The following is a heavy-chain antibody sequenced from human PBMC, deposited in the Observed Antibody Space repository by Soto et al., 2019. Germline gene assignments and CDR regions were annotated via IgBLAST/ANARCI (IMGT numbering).Heavy chain of an antibody. Sequence: SETLSLTCTVSGGSISSGDYYWSWIRQPPGKGLEWIGYIYYSGSTYYNPSLKSRVTISVDTSKNQFSLKLSSVTAADTAVYYCARQHYDILTGYYTPVHAFDIWGQGTMVTVSS. J-gene: IGHJ3*02. V-gene: IGHV4-30-4*01. D-gene: IGHD3-9*01. CDR1: GGSISSGDYY. CDR2: IYYSGST. CDR3: ARQHYDILTGYYTPVHAFDI.